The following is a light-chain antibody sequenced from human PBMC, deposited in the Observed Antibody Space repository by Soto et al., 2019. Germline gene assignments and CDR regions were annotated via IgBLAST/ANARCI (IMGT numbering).Light chain of an antibody. V-gene: IGLV1-44*01. CDR3: AAWDDSLNVYV. Sequence: QPVLTQPPSASGTLGQRVTISCSGSSSNIGSNTVNWYQQLPGTAPKLLIYSNNQRPSGVPDRFSGSKSGTSASLAISGLQSEDEADYYCAAWDDSLNVYVFGTGTKLTVL. J-gene: IGLJ1*01. CDR2: SNN. CDR1: SSNIGSNT.